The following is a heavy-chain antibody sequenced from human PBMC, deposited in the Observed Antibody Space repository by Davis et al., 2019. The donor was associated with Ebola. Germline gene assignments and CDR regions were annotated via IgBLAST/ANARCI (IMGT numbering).Heavy chain of an antibody. J-gene: IGHJ6*02. Sequence: ASVKVSCKASGYTFTSYYMHWVRQAPGQGLEWMGIINPSGGSTSYAQKFQGRVTMTRDTSTSTVYMELSSLRSEDTAVYYCAREVSMTAMAYPYYGMDVWGQGTTVTVSS. CDR2: INPSGGST. D-gene: IGHD5-18*01. CDR3: AREVSMTAMAYPYYGMDV. V-gene: IGHV1-46*01. CDR1: GYTFTSYY.